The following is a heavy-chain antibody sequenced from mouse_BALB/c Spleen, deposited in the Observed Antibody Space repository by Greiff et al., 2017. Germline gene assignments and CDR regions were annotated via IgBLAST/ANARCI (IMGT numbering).Heavy chain of an antibody. V-gene: IGHV5-6-3*01. CDR1: GFIFSSYG. J-gene: IGHJ4*01. Sequence: DVMLVESGGGLVQPGGSLKLSCAASGFIFSSYGMSWVRQTPDKRLELVATINSNGGSTYYPDSVKGRFTISRDNAKNTLYLQMSSLKSEDTAMYYCARAPYAMDYWGQGTSVTVSS. CDR2: INSNGGST. CDR3: ARAPYAMDY.